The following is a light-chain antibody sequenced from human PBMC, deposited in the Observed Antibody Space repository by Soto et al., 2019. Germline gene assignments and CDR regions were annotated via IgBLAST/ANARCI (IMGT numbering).Light chain of an antibody. V-gene: IGKV1-39*01. J-gene: IGKJ1*01. CDR1: QDIRSY. CDR2: AAS. CDR3: QQSYRTPWT. Sequence: DIQMTQSPSSLSASLGDRVTITCRASQDIRSYLIWYQHKSGQAPKLLIYAASMLASGVPSRFSGSESGTDFTLTISGLQHEDFATYYCQQSYRTPWTFGQGTTMEIK.